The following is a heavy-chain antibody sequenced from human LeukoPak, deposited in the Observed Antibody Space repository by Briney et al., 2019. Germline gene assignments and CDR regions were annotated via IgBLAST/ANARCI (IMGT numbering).Heavy chain of an antibody. CDR1: GFTFSSYS. CDR2: ISSSSSYI. D-gene: IGHD1-26*01. J-gene: IGHJ4*02. Sequence: GGPLRLSCAASGFTFSSYSMNWVRQAPGKGLEWVSSISSSSSYIYYADSVKGRFTISRDNAKNSLYLQMNSLRAEDTAVYYCAVISGSYWFFDYWGQGTLVTVSS. CDR3: AVISGSYWFFDY. V-gene: IGHV3-21*01.